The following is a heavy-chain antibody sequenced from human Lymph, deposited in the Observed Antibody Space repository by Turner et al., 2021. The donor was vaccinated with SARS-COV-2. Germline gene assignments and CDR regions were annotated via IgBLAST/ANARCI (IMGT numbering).Heavy chain of an antibody. Sequence: QVQLVESGVCEVQPGRSLRLSCAASGFTFSSYGMHWVRQAPGKGLEWVAVVWYDGSNKFYADSVKGRFTISRDNSKNTLYLQMNSLRAEDTAVYYCARHSGGRLDYWGQGTLVTVSS. CDR1: GFTFSSYG. D-gene: IGHD1-26*01. CDR2: VWYDGSNK. J-gene: IGHJ4*02. V-gene: IGHV3-33*01. CDR3: ARHSGGRLDY.